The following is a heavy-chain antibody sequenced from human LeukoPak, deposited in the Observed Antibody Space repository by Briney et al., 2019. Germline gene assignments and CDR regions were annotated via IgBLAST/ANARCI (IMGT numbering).Heavy chain of an antibody. J-gene: IGHJ4*02. CDR2: ISAYTGRT. Sequence: ASVKVSCKGSGYTFTAYDIIWVRQAPGQGLECVGLISAYTGRTEYAQKFQGRVIMTTDSATSTAYMELRSLRSDDTDVYYCARDEFGRIGVGVYWGQGTPVTVSA. CDR1: GYTFTAYD. V-gene: IGHV1-18*01. D-gene: IGHD1-26*01. CDR3: ARDEFGRIGVGVY.